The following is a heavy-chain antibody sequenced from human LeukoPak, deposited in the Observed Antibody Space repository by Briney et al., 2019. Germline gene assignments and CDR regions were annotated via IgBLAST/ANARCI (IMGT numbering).Heavy chain of an antibody. CDR2: MYYSDST. Sequence: SETLSLTCTVSGGSLSNYFWTWIRQPPGKGLECVGYMYYSDSTTYNPSLKSRVTISVDTSKNQFSLKLRSVTAADTAVYYCARLYGNYQNYFDYWGQGTLVTVSS. D-gene: IGHD1-7*01. CDR3: ARLYGNYQNYFDY. CDR1: GGSLSNYF. V-gene: IGHV4-59*12. J-gene: IGHJ4*02.